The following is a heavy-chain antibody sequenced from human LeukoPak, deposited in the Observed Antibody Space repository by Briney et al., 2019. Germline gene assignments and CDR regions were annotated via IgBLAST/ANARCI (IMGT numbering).Heavy chain of an antibody. Sequence: SGTLSLTCAVSGGSISSSNWWSWVRQPPGKGLEWIGEIYHSGSTNYNPSLKSRVTISVDKSKNQFSLKLSSVTAADTAVYYCARGGGGNDYVWGSYGVYFDYWGQGTLVTVSS. D-gene: IGHD3-16*01. CDR3: ARGGGGNDYVWGSYGVYFDY. J-gene: IGHJ4*02. CDR1: GGSISSSNW. V-gene: IGHV4-4*02. CDR2: IYHSGST.